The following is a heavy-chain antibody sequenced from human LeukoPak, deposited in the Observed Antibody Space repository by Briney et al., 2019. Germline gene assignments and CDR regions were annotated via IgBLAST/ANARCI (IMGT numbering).Heavy chain of an antibody. CDR1: GYTFTSYY. CDR2: INASGGRT. CDR3: ARQPLLPYCGGGCVRYYFDY. V-gene: IGHV1-46*01. Sequence: GSLKLSCTASGYTFTSYYMHWVRQAPGQGLEWMGTINASGGRTNYAQKFQGRVTMTRDTSTSTVYMELSSLRSEDTAVYYCARQPLLPYCGGGCVRYYFDYWGQGTLVTGFS. J-gene: IGHJ4*02. D-gene: IGHD2-21*02.